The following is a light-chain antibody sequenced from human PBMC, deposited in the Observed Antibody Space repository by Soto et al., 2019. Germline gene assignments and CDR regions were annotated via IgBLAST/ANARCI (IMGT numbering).Light chain of an antibody. V-gene: IGKV3-11*01. J-gene: IGKJ5*01. Sequence: ELVLTRSPPILSASSGDRATXSCTTHQSDSSYLAWYQQKAGEVPRLLIYNVSGRGAGNPGGFGGGGCRTDSSLTSSRQEAEEFAEYYCQQYGNSPETFGQGTRV. CDR1: QSDSSY. CDR3: QQYGNSPET. CDR2: NVS.